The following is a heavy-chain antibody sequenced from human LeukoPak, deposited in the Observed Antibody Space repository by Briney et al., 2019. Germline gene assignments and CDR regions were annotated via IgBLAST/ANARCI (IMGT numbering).Heavy chain of an antibody. CDR3: ASRSMASDY. V-gene: IGHV3-30*03. CDR1: GFTFSSYG. Sequence: GGSLRLSCAASGFTFSSYGMHWVRQAPGKGLEWVALISNDGSNEQYTDSVKGRFTISRDNSKNTLYLQMNSLRPEDTAVYYCASRSMASDYWGQGTLVTVSS. D-gene: IGHD2/OR15-2a*01. CDR2: ISNDGSNE. J-gene: IGHJ4*02.